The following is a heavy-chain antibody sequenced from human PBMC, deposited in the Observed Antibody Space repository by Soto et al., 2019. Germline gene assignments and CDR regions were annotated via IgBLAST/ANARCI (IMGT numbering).Heavy chain of an antibody. Sequence: WGSLRLSCVVSGFTVTSNNYMSWVRQAPGKGLEWVSVIYPGGTTFYTDSVKGRFTISRDNSKNTLYLQMNSLRAEDTAVYYCNGYGYWGQGTLVTVS. CDR1: GFTVTSNNY. CDR2: IYPGGTT. D-gene: IGHD5-12*01. V-gene: IGHV3-53*01. CDR3: NGYGY. J-gene: IGHJ4*02.